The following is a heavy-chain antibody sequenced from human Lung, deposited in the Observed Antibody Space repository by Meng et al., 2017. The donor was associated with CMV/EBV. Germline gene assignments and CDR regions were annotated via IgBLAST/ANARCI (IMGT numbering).Heavy chain of an antibody. CDR3: AREYCTGNYWPPPFGY. D-gene: IGHD3-10*01. V-gene: IGHV7-4-1*02. CDR2: VNTNTGHP. CDR1: GYTFNTKG. Sequence: QVHLVQSGSELRKPGASVKISCKTSGYTFNTKGMSWVRQAPGQGLEWMGWVNTNTGHPTYGQGYTGRFVFLVDTFISTTYLQVNKLEAEDTAVYYGAREYCTGNYWPPPFGYWGQGTLVTVSS. J-gene: IGHJ4*02.